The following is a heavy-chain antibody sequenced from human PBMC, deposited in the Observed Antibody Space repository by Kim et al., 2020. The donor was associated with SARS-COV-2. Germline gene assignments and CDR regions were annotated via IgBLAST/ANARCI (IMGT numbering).Heavy chain of an antibody. CDR3: ATAIVGASQYYFDY. Sequence: EQKFQSSVTMTEDTSTDTAYMELSSLRSEDTAVYYCATAIVGASQYYFDYWGQGTLVTVSS. J-gene: IGHJ4*02. V-gene: IGHV1-24*01. D-gene: IGHD1-26*01.